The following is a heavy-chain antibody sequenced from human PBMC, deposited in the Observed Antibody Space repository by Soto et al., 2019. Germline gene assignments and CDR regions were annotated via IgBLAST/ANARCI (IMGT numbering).Heavy chain of an antibody. V-gene: IGHV4-59*08. D-gene: IGHD1-1*01. CDR1: GGSISSYY. Sequence: SETLSLTCTGSGGSISSYYWSCIRQPPGKRLEWIGYIYYSGSTNYNPSLKSRVTISVDTSKNQFSLKLSSVTAADTAVYYCARRYGYSFDYWGQGTLVTVSS. CDR2: IYYSGST. J-gene: IGHJ4*02. CDR3: ARRYGYSFDY.